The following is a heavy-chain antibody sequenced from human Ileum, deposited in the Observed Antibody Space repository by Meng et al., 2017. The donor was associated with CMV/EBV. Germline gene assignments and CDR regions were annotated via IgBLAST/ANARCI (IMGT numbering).Heavy chain of an antibody. D-gene: IGHD3-3*01. CDR3: ARDPIDFWSGYYRSWFDP. CDR1: GYTFTGYY. Sequence: ASVKVSCKASGYTFTGYYMHWVRQAPGQGLEWMGWINPNSGGTNYAQKFQGRVTMTRDTSISTAYMELSRLRSEDTAVYYCARDPIDFWSGYYRSWFDPWGQGTLVTVSS. J-gene: IGHJ5*02. V-gene: IGHV1-2*02. CDR2: INPNSGGT.